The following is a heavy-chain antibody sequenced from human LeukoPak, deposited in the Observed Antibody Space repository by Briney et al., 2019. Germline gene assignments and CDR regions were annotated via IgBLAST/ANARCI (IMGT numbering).Heavy chain of an antibody. Sequence: GPLRLSCAASGFTFSSYAMSWVRQAPGKGLEWVSSVFGSGGSTYYADSVKGRFTISRDNSKNTLYLQMDSLRAEDTAVYYCAKVSRGYCRGGTCYYFYGLDVWGQGTTVTVSS. CDR2: VFGSGGST. J-gene: IGHJ6*02. CDR1: GFTFSSYA. D-gene: IGHD2-15*01. V-gene: IGHV3-23*01. CDR3: AKVSRGYCRGGTCYYFYGLDV.